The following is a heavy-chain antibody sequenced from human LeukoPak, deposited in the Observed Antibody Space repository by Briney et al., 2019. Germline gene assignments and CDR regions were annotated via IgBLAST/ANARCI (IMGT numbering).Heavy chain of an antibody. Sequence: PGGSVRLSCAASGLTFSNHWMSWVRQAPGMGLEWVANIKQDGGETYYMNSVKGRFTISRDNPKNALYLHMSRLRVEDTAVYYCASLGSGYYVNFFDPWGQGTLVTVSS. J-gene: IGHJ5*02. CDR2: IKQDGGET. D-gene: IGHD3-3*01. V-gene: IGHV3-7*01. CDR3: ASLGSGYYVNFFDP. CDR1: GLTFSNHW.